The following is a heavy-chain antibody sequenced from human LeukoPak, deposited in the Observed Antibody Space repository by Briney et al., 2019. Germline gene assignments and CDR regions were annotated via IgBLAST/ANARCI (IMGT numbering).Heavy chain of an antibody. D-gene: IGHD3-10*01. Sequence: ASVKVSCKTSGYTFTDYYMHWVRQAPGQGLEWMGWINPKSGDTKYAQKFQGRVTMTRDTSISTAYMELSGLSSDDTAMYYCARDLSGSYSWLDPWGQGTLVIVSS. CDR1: GYTFTDYY. J-gene: IGHJ5*02. V-gene: IGHV1-2*02. CDR2: INPKSGDT. CDR3: ARDLSGSYSWLDP.